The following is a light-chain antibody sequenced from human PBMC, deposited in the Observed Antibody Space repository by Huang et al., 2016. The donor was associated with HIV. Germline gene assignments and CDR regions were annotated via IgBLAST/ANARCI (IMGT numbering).Light chain of an antibody. CDR2: EVS. J-gene: IGKJ1*01. CDR1: ESLLHTDGKTY. Sequence: DIVMTQSPLSLSVTPGQPASISCKSSESLLHTDGKTYLYWYLQKPGQSPQLLIDEVSNRFSGVPDRFSGSGSGTKFTLKISRVEAEDVGVYYCMESLHSATFGQGTKVEIK. V-gene: IGKV2D-29*02. CDR3: MESLHSAT.